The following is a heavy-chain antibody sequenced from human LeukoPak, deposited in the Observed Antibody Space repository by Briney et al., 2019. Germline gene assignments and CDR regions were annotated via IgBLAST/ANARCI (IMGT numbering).Heavy chain of an antibody. Sequence: GGSLRLSCAAAGFTFSGYWMSWIREIAGKGLDWVSSIRSSSSYIYYANSVKVRFTISRDNAKNTLYLQINSLRAEDTAVYYCASTGYSSSSYGVAFDYWGQGTLVTVSS. D-gene: IGHD6-13*01. J-gene: IGHJ4*02. V-gene: IGHV3-21*01. CDR3: ASTGYSSSSYGVAFDY. CDR1: GFTFSGYW. CDR2: IRSSSSYI.